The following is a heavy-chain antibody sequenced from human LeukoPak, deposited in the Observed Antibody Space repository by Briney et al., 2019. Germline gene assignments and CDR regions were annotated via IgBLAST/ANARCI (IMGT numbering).Heavy chain of an antibody. V-gene: IGHV1-2*06. Sequence: ASVKVSCKASGYIFTAHYIHWLRQAPGQGLEWMGQINPNTGGANYAQNFQGRVAMMRDTSISTVYMELSSPRSDDTAVYYCARGERYGVYDYFDYWGQGALVTVSS. J-gene: IGHJ4*02. CDR1: GYIFTAHY. CDR2: INPNTGGA. CDR3: ARGERYGVYDYFDY. D-gene: IGHD5/OR15-5a*01.